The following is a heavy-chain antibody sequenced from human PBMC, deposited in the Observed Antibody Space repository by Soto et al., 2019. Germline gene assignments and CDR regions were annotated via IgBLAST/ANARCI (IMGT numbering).Heavy chain of an antibody. CDR3: ASGSKMTAGVDGY. V-gene: IGHV1-2*02. D-gene: IGHD6-19*01. Sequence: QVQLVQSGAEVKKPGASVKVSCKASGYTFTGYYMHWVRQAPGQGLEWMGWINPNSGGTNYAQKLQGRVTMTRDRSIGTAYMELSRLRSDDTAVYYCASGSKMTAGVDGYWGQGTLVTVSS. CDR1: GYTFTGYY. J-gene: IGHJ4*02. CDR2: INPNSGGT.